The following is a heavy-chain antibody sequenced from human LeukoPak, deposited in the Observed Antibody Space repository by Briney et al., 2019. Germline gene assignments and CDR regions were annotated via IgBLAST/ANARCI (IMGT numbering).Heavy chain of an antibody. V-gene: IGHV3-74*01. CDR1: GFTFSSYW. D-gene: IGHD2-2*01. Sequence: GGSLRLSCAASGFTFSSYWMHWVRQAPGKGLVWVSRINSDGSITTYADAVRGRFTISRDNAKSTLYLQMNSLRAEDTAVYYCASSTQISKYADYWGQGALVTVSS. CDR2: INSDGSIT. CDR3: ASSTQISKYADY. J-gene: IGHJ4*02.